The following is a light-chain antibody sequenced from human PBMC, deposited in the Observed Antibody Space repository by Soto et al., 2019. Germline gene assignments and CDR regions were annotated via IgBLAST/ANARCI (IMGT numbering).Light chain of an antibody. CDR1: QSVLYSSNNENY. Sequence: DIVMTQSPDSLAVSLGERATINCKSSQSVLYSSNNENYLAWYQQKPGQPPKLLIYWASTQESGVPDRFSGSGSGTDFTLTISSLQAEDVAVYYCQQYYSTPLTFGGGTKVDI. CDR3: QQYYSTPLT. CDR2: WAS. V-gene: IGKV4-1*01. J-gene: IGKJ4*01.